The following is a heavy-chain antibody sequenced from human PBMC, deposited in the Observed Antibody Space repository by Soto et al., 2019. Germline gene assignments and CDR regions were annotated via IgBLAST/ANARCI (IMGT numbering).Heavy chain of an antibody. V-gene: IGHV4-30-2*01. J-gene: IGHJ4*02. CDR2: IYHSGST. Sequence: SETLSLTCAVSGGSISSGGYSWSWIRQPPGKGLEWIGYIYHSGSTYYNPSLKSRVTISVDRSKNLFSLKLSSVTAADTAVYSCARVFYSSSWFPTYFDYWGQGTLVTVSS. CDR1: GGSISSGGYS. CDR3: ARVFYSSSWFPTYFDY. D-gene: IGHD6-13*01.